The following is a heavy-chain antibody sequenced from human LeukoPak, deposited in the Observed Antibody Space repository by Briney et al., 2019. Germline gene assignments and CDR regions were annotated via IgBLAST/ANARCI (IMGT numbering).Heavy chain of an antibody. D-gene: IGHD3-22*01. Sequence: GGSLRLSCAASGFTFSNYAMSWVRQAPGKGLEWVSTISDRGGSTYYADSVKGRFTISRDNSKNTLYLQMNSLRAEDTAVYYCAKDPNYYDSSGVDYWGQGTLVTVSS. V-gene: IGHV3-23*01. J-gene: IGHJ4*02. CDR2: ISDRGGST. CDR3: AKDPNYYDSSGVDY. CDR1: GFTFSNYA.